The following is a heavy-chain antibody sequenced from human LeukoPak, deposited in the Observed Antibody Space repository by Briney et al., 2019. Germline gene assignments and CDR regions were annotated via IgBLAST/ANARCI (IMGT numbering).Heavy chain of an antibody. CDR2: MYYSGSA. CDR3: ARHERGSSWYNWFDP. CDR1: GDSISSCSYY. J-gene: IGHJ5*02. V-gene: IGHV4-39*01. D-gene: IGHD6-13*01. Sequence: SETLSLTCTVSGDSISSCSYYWGWIRQPPGKGLEWIGSMYYSGSAYYNSSLKSRVTISVDTFKNQFSLKLSSVTAADTAVYYCARHERGSSWYNWFDPWGQGTLVTVSS.